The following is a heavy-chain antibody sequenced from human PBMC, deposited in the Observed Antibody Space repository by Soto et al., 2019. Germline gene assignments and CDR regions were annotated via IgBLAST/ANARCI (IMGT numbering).Heavy chain of an antibody. CDR3: ARVRIAARTGAYGMDV. CDR1: GGSISSYY. J-gene: IGHJ6*02. D-gene: IGHD6-6*01. Sequence: ALETLSLTCTVSGGSISSYYWSWIRQPAGKGLEWIGRIYTSGSTNYNPSLKSRVTMSVDTSKNQFSLKLSSVTAADTAVYYCARVRIAARTGAYGMDVWGQGTTVTVSS. CDR2: IYTSGST. V-gene: IGHV4-4*07.